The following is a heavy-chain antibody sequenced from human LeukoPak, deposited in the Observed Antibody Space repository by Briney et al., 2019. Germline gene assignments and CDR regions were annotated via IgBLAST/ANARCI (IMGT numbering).Heavy chain of an antibody. J-gene: IGHJ4*02. Sequence: GGSLRLSCAASGFTFTSYSMNWVRQAPGKGLEWVPSISSSTNYIFYADSVKGRFTISRDNAKNSLYLQMNGLRAEDTAVYYCAREYGSGSLDYWGQGTLVTVSS. CDR3: AREYGSGSLDY. D-gene: IGHD3-10*01. V-gene: IGHV3-21*01. CDR1: GFTFTSYS. CDR2: ISSSTNYI.